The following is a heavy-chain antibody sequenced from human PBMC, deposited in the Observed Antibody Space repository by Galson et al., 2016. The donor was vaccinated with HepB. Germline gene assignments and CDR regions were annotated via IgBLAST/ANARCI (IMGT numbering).Heavy chain of an antibody. CDR2: ISVYNGDT. D-gene: IGHD6-13*01. V-gene: IGHV1-18*01. CDR3: ARFRIAAAGTSGGGVDV. J-gene: IGHJ6*02. Sequence: SVKVSCKASGYTFSSYGISWVRQAPGQGLEWMGWISVYNGDTNYAQMLQGRVTTTTDTSTSTAYMELRSLRADDTAVYYCARFRIAAAGTSGGGVDVWGQGTTVTVSS. CDR1: GYTFSSYG.